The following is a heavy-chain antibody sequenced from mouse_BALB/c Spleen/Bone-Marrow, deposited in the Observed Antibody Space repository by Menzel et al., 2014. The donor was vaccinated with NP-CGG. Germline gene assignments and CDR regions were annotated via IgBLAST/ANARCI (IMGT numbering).Heavy chain of an antibody. V-gene: IGHV1-15*01. CDR1: GYTFTDYE. CDR2: LDPETGGT. Sequence: VQLQQSGAELVRPGASVTLSCRASGYTFTDYEMHWVKQTPVHGLEWIGTLDPETGGTAYNQKFKDMATLTADKSSTTAYMELRSLTSEDSAVYYCANWGYYAMDYWGQGISATVSS. J-gene: IGHJ4*01. CDR3: ANWGYYAMDY. D-gene: IGHD4-1*01.